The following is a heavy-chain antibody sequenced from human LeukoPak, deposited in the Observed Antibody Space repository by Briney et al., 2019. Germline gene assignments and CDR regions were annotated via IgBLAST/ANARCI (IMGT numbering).Heavy chain of an antibody. J-gene: IGHJ4*02. CDR3: ARINMVRGVISPPDH. CDR1: GLSFSTYS. Sequence: PGGSLRLSCAASGLSFSTYSMNWVRQAPGKGLEWGSYITSSSSNIYYADSVKGRFTISRDNAKNSLYLQMNSLRDEDTAVYYCARINMVRGVISPPDHWGQGTLVTVSS. D-gene: IGHD3-10*01. V-gene: IGHV3-48*02. CDR2: ITSSSSNI.